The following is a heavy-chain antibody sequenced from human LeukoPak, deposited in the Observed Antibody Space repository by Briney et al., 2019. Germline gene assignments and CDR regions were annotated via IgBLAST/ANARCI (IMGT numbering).Heavy chain of an antibody. D-gene: IGHD3-3*01. V-gene: IGHV3-23*01. Sequence: QPGRSLRLSCAASGFTFSSYAMSWVRQAPGKGLEWVSAISGSGGSTYYADSVKGRFTISRDNSKNTLYLQMSSLRAVDTAVYYCAKGSGYDFWSGHYFGYWGQGTLVTVSS. J-gene: IGHJ4*02. CDR2: ISGSGGST. CDR3: AKGSGYDFWSGHYFGY. CDR1: GFTFSSYA.